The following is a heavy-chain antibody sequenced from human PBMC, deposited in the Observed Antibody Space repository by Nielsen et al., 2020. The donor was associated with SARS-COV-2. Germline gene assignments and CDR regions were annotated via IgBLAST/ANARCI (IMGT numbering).Heavy chain of an antibody. CDR2: ISSSSSTI. Sequence: WIRQPPGKGLEWVSYISSSSSTIYYADSVKGRFTISRDNAKNSLYLQMNSLRDEDTAVYYCATSSPYFDYWGQGTLVTASS. CDR3: ATSSPYFDY. V-gene: IGHV3-48*02. J-gene: IGHJ4*02.